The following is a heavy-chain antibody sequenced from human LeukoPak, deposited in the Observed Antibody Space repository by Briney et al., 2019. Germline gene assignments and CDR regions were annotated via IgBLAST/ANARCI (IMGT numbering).Heavy chain of an antibody. CDR3: ARTYCGGDCYTYYFDY. Sequence: GGSLRLSCAASGFTFSSYWMSRVRQAPGKGLEWVANIKQDGSEKYYVDSVKGRFTISRDNAKNSLYLQMNSLRAEDTAVYYCARTYCGGDCYTYYFDYWGQGTLVTVSS. CDR2: IKQDGSEK. D-gene: IGHD2-21*02. J-gene: IGHJ4*02. CDR1: GFTFSSYW. V-gene: IGHV3-7*01.